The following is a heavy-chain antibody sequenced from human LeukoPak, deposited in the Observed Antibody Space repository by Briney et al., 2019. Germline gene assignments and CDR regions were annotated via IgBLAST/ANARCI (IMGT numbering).Heavy chain of an antibody. J-gene: IGHJ6*02. CDR2: INAGNGNT. Sequence: GASVKVSCKASGYTFTSYAMHWVRQAPGQRLEWMGWINAGNGNTKYSQKFQGRVTTTRDTSASTAYMELSSLRSEDTAVYYCAAPPSYDSSGYYYGMDVWGQGTTVTVSS. V-gene: IGHV1-3*01. CDR1: GYTFTSYA. CDR3: AAPPSYDSSGYYYGMDV. D-gene: IGHD3-22*01.